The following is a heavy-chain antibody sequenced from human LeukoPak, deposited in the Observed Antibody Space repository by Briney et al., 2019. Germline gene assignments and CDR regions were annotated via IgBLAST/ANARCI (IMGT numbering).Heavy chain of an antibody. D-gene: IGHD3-10*01. J-gene: IGHJ4*02. CDR3: AREERNGGYLADN. Sequence: GASEKVSCKASGGTFSSYAISWVRQAPGQGLEWMGGIIPIFGTANYAQKFQGRVTITADESTSTAYMELSSLRSEDTAVYYCAREERNGGYLADNWGQGTLVTVSS. CDR1: GGTFSSYA. CDR2: IIPIFGTA. V-gene: IGHV1-69*13.